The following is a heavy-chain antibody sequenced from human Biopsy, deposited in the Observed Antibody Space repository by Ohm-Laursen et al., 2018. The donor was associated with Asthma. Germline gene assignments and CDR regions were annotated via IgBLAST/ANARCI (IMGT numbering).Heavy chain of an antibody. CDR3: AGGGSGGKVYYFDS. V-gene: IGHV4-30-4*01. J-gene: IGHJ4*02. D-gene: IGHD2-15*01. Sequence: SQTLSLTCTVSGASIKTDDHYWSWLRQPPGKGLEWFGFIHYSGSTSYNPSLKGGVTISVDTSKNQFSLKLSSVTAADTAVYYCAGGGSGGKVYYFDSWGLGTLVTVSS. CDR2: IHYSGST. CDR1: GASIKTDDHY.